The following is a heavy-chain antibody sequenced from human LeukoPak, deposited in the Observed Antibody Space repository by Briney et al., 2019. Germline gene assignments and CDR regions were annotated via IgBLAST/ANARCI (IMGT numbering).Heavy chain of an antibody. V-gene: IGHV3-23*01. CDR2: ISGSGGST. CDR1: GFTFSSYA. CDR3: AKGQLVCNY. D-gene: IGHD6-13*01. J-gene: IGHJ4*02. Sequence: GGSLSLSCAASGFTFSSYAMSWVRQAPGKGLEWISAISGSGGSTYYADSVKGRFTISRDNSKNTLYLQMNSLRGEDRAVYYCAKGQLVCNYWGQGTLVTGSS.